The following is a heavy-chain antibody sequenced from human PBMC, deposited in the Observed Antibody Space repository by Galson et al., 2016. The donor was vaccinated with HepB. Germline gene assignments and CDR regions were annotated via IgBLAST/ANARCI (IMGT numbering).Heavy chain of an antibody. V-gene: IGHV3-66*02. CDR2: VYNGGEI. D-gene: IGHD4-17*01. CDR3: ARDGWDYGDFLAY. J-gene: IGHJ4*02. CDR1: GFTVSTHY. Sequence: SLRLSCAASGFTVSTHYMTWVRQAPGKGLEWVSVVYNGGEIFYADSVKGRFTISRDISKNTLYLQMNSLRAEDTAVYYCARDGWDYGDFLAYWGQGTLVTVSS.